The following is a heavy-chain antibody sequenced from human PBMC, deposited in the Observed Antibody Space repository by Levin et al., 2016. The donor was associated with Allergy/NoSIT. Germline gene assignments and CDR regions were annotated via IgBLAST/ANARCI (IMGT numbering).Heavy chain of an antibody. D-gene: IGHD3-10*01. Sequence: VRQAPGKGLEWVSYIRSSSSYIYYADSVKGRFTISRDNAKNSLYLQMNSLRVEDTAVYYCARDYYDSGSYYYMDVWGKGTTVTVSS. J-gene: IGHJ6*03. V-gene: IGHV3-21*01. CDR3: ARDYYDSGSYYYMDV. CDR2: IRSSSSYI.